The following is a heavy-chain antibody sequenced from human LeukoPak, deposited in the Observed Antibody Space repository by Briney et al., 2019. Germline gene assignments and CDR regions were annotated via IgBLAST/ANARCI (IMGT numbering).Heavy chain of an antibody. J-gene: IGHJ4*02. D-gene: IGHD5-24*01. V-gene: IGHV3-23*01. CDR3: AKDRLRAENY. Sequence: GGSLRLSCVASGFTFSNYAMNWVRQAPGKGLEWLSSIFNSGDASYYADSVKGRFTISRDNSKNTLSLQMNSLRPEDTAVYYCAKDRLRAENYWGQGTLVAVSS. CDR2: IFNSGDAS. CDR1: GFTFSNYA.